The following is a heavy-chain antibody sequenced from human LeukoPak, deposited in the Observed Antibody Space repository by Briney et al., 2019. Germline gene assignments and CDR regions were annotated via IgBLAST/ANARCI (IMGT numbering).Heavy chain of an antibody. J-gene: IGHJ4*02. V-gene: IGHV3-48*04. CDR3: ASRGSGSYYTLDY. CDR1: GFTFSSYA. CDR2: ISSSGSTI. D-gene: IGHD3-10*01. Sequence: QSGGSLRLSYAASGFTFSSYAMSWVRQAPGKGLEWVSYISSSGSTIYYADSVKGRFTISRDNAKNSLYLQMNSLRAEDTAVYYCASRGSGSYYTLDYWGQGTLVTVSS.